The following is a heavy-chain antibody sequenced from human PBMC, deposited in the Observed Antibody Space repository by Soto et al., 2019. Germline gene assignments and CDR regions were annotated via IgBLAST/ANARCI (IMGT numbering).Heavy chain of an antibody. J-gene: IGHJ5*02. D-gene: IGHD3-9*01. CDR2: IYYSGST. CDR1: GGSISSGGYY. V-gene: IGHV4-31*03. CDR3: ASSHIQALRHFDCLPKINWFAP. Sequence: PSETLSLTCTVSGGSISSGGYYWSWMRQHPGKGLEWIGYIYYSGSTYYNPSLKSRVTISVDTSKNQFSLKLISVPAADTPVYYCASSHIQALRHFDCLPKINWFAPWGQGTLVTVSS.